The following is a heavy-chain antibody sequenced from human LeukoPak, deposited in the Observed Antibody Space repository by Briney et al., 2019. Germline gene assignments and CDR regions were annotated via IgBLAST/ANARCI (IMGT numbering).Heavy chain of an antibody. D-gene: IGHD3-16*02. V-gene: IGHV4-34*01. Sequence: SETLSLTCAVYGGSFSGYYWSWIRQPPGKGLEWIGEINHSGSTNYNPSLKSRVTISVDTSKNQFSLKLSSVTAADTAVYYCARVSNVWGCYRYIITRYFDYWGQGTLVTVSS. J-gene: IGHJ4*02. CDR1: GGSFSGYY. CDR2: INHSGST. CDR3: ARVSNVWGCYRYIITRYFDY.